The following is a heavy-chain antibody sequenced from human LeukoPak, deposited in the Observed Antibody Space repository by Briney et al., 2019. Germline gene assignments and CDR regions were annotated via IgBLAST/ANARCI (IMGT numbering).Heavy chain of an antibody. CDR1: GYTFTSYA. V-gene: IGHV1-3*01. J-gene: IGHJ4*02. CDR3: ARERFLTVTTRYFDY. D-gene: IGHD4-17*01. Sequence: ASVKVSCKASGYTFTSYAMHWVRQAPGQRLGWMGWINAGNGNTKYSQKFQGRVTITRDTSASTAYMELSSLRSEDTAVYYCARERFLTVTTRYFDYWGQGTLVTVSS. CDR2: INAGNGNT.